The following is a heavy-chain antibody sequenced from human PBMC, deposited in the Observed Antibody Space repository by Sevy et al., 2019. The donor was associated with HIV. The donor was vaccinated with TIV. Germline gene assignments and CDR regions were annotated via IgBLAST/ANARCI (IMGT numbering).Heavy chain of an antibody. CDR1: GFTFSSYA. CDR3: AKARSGIVVVVAGYMDV. V-gene: IGHV3-23*01. J-gene: IGHJ6*02. D-gene: IGHD2-15*01. CDR2: ISGSGGST. Sequence: GGSLRLSCAASGFTFSSYAMSWVRQAPGKGLEWVSAISGSGGSTYYADSVKGRFTISRDNSKNTLYLQMNGLRAEDTDVYYCAKARSGIVVVVAGYMDVWGQGTTVTVSS.